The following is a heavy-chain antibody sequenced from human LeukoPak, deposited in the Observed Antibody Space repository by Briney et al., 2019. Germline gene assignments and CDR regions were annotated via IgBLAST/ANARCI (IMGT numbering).Heavy chain of an antibody. CDR1: GFTFSSYS. D-gene: IGHD3-3*01. CDR2: ISSSSSTI. V-gene: IGHV3-48*01. CDR3: ASEKISSYDFWSGCQIGYFDY. Sequence: GGSLRLSCAASGFTFSSYSMNWVRQAPGKGLEWVSYISSSSSTIYYADSVKGRFTISRDNAKNSLYLQMNSLRAEDTAVYYCASEKISSYDFWSGCQIGYFDYWGQGTLVTVSS. J-gene: IGHJ4*02.